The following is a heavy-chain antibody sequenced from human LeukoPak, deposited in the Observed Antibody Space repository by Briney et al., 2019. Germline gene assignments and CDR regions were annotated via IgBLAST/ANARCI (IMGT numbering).Heavy chain of an antibody. CDR3: ARDPKDDTSGYYYFDY. CDR2: INPSGGRT. D-gene: IGHD3-22*01. J-gene: IGHJ4*02. Sequence: GASVKVSCKASGYTFTSNYIHWVRQAPGQGLEWMGVINPSGGRTSYAQKFQGRVTMTRDMSTSTVYMELSSLRSEDTAVYHCARDPKDDTSGYYYFDYWGQGTLVTVSS. V-gene: IGHV1-46*01. CDR1: GYTFTSNY.